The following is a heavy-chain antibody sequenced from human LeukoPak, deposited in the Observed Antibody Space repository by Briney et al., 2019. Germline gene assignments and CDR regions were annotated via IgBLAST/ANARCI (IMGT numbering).Heavy chain of an antibody. CDR1: GFTFSNYW. CDR2: IKPDGSEK. Sequence: GGSLRLSCAASGFTFSNYWMSWVRQAPGKGLEWVAHIKPDGSEKNYVDSVKGRFTLFRDDAKNSVYLQMNSLRVEDTAVYYCARGTIGFYWGQGTLVTVSS. CDR3: ARGTIGFY. J-gene: IGHJ4*02. V-gene: IGHV3-7*01. D-gene: IGHD1-1*01.